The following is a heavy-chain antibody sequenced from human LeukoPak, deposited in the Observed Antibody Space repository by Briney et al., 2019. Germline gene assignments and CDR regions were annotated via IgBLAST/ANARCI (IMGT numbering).Heavy chain of an antibody. CDR1: GGSISSGSYY. V-gene: IGHV4-61*02. Sequence: PSQTLSLTCTVSGGSISSGSYYWSWIRQPAGKGLEWIGRIYTSESTNYNPSLKSRVTISVDTSKNQFSLKLSSVTAADTAVYYCARVGGYCSSTSCYYGGFDYWGQGTLVTVSS. J-gene: IGHJ4*02. CDR3: ARVGGYCSSTSCYYGGFDY. D-gene: IGHD2-2*01. CDR2: IYTSEST.